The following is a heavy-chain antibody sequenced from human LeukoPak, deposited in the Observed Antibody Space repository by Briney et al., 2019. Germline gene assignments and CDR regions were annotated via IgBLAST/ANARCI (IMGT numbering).Heavy chain of an antibody. J-gene: IGHJ4*02. V-gene: IGHV4-34*01. CDR2: INHSGST. D-gene: IGHD3-22*01. CDR3: ARFYYDSSGYYYVAY. CDR1: GGSFSGYY. Sequence: SETLSLTCAVYGGSFSGYYWSWVRQPPGKGLEWIGEINHSGSTNYNPSLKSRVTISVDTSKNQFSLKLSSVTAADTAVYYCARFYYDSSGYYYVAYWGQGTLVTVSS.